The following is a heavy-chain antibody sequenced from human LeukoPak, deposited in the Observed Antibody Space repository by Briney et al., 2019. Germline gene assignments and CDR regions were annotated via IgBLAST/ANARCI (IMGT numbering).Heavy chain of an antibody. J-gene: IGHJ2*01. CDR2: IYHSGFT. V-gene: IGHV4-59*01. CDR1: GGSISGYY. CDR3: ARDQRCSRFDGGCDQWYFDL. D-gene: IGHD3-10*02. Sequence: SETLSLTCTVSGGSISGYYWSWLRQSPDKGLEWIGYIYHSGFTHYNPSLRSRVTISVDMSRNQFSLKLTSATAADTAMYYCARDQRCSRFDGGCDQWYFDLWGRGTLVTVS.